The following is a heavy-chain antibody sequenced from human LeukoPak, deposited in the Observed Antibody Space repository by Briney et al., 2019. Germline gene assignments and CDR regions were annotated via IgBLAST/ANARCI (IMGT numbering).Heavy chain of an antibody. D-gene: IGHD3-10*02. CDR2: ISSSSSYI. Sequence: GGSLRLTCAASGFTFSSYSMNWVRQAPGKGLEWVSSISSSSSYIYYADSVKGRFTISRDNSKNTLYLQMNSLRAEDTAVYYCASGLVTMYYFDYWGQGTLVTVSS. CDR1: GFTFSSYS. J-gene: IGHJ4*02. CDR3: ASGLVTMYYFDY. V-gene: IGHV3-21*01.